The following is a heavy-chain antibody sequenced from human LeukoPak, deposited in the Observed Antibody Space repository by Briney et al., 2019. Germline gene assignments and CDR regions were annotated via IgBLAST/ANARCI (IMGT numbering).Heavy chain of an antibody. Sequence: SETLSLTCTVSGGSIRSSSWWSWVRQPPGKGLECIGEIYHSGTTNYNPSLKSRVAIAVDTSKNQFSLKLSSVTAADTALYYCSRASFTSYGGPPHDYWGQGTLVTVSS. CDR2: IYHSGTT. J-gene: IGHJ4*02. V-gene: IGHV4-4*02. CDR3: SRASFTSYGGPPHDY. CDR1: GGSIRSSSW. D-gene: IGHD4/OR15-4a*01.